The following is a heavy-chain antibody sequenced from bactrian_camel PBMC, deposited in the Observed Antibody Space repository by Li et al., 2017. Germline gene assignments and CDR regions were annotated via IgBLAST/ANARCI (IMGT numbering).Heavy chain of an antibody. D-gene: IGHD1*01. V-gene: IGHV3S40*01. CDR2: FDAGDGSA. CDR3: VALAWGFNY. J-gene: IGHJ4*01. Sequence: DVQLVESGGGLVQPGGSLRLSCAASGFTFSSTGMSWVRQAPGKKLEWVSSAVHFDAGDGSAYYADSVKGRFTISRDNAKSTLYLHMNNLKPEDTAMYHCVALAWGFNYWGQGTQVTVS. CDR1: GFTFSSTG.